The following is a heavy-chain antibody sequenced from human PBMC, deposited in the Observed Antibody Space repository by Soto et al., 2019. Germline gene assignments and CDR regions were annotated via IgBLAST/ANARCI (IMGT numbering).Heavy chain of an antibody. V-gene: IGHV3-30*18. Sequence: QVQLVESGGGVVQPGRSLRLSCAASGFTFSSYGMHWVRQAPGKGLEWVAIISYDGNNKYYADSVKGRFTISRDNSKNTLYLQMNSLRAEDTAVYYCAKDRYGSGKNWFDPWGQGTLVTVSS. J-gene: IGHJ5*02. D-gene: IGHD3-10*01. CDR1: GFTFSSYG. CDR2: ISYDGNNK. CDR3: AKDRYGSGKNWFDP.